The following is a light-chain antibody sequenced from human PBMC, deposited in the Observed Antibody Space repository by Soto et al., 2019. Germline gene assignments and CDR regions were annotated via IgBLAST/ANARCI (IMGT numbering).Light chain of an antibody. CDR2: AAS. J-gene: IGKJ1*01. V-gene: IGKV1-27*01. Sequence: DIQMTQSPSSLSASVGDRVTITCRASQGISNYLAWYQQKPGKVTKLLIYAASTLQSGVPSRFSGSGSGTEFTLTISSLQSADFGVYYCQQYHNWPQTFGQGTKVEIK. CDR3: QQYHNWPQT. CDR1: QGISNY.